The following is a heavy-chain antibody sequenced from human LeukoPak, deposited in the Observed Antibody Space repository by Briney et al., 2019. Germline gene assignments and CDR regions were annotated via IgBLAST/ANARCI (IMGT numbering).Heavy chain of an antibody. CDR3: ARAFGGGASEYYFDY. J-gene: IGHJ4*02. V-gene: IGHV1-69*05. CDR2: IIPIFGTA. CDR1: GGTFSSYA. D-gene: IGHD3-10*01. Sequence: SVKVSCKASGGTFSSYAISWVRQAPGQGLEWMGRIIPIFGTANYAQKFRGRVTITTDESTSTAYMELSSLRSEDTAVYYCARAFGGGASEYYFDYWGQGTLVTVSS.